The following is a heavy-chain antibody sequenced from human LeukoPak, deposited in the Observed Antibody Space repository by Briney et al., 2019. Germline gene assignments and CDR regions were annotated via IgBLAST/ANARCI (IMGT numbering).Heavy chain of an antibody. Sequence: PGGSLRLSCEGSGFSFNGYAMSWVRQAPGEGLEWVAVTGGSDDNTHYADSVKGRFTISRDNSANRLFLQMNSLRPDDSALYYCTKDLMTGFSSGWYFAYWGPGTLVSVSS. J-gene: IGHJ4*02. V-gene: IGHV3-23*01. CDR1: GFSFNGYA. D-gene: IGHD6-19*01. CDR2: TGGSDDNT. CDR3: TKDLMTGFSSGWYFAY.